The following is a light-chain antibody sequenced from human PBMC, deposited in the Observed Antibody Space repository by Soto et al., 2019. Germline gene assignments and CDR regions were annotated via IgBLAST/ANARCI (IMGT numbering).Light chain of an antibody. Sequence: DIQMTQSPSSLSASVGDRVAITCRASQSISSYLNWYQQKPGRAPKPLMYAASSLQSGVPSRFSGSGSGTHFTLTISSLQPEDFATYYCQQSNNTPWTFGQGTKVDIK. CDR1: QSISSY. CDR3: QQSNNTPWT. CDR2: AAS. J-gene: IGKJ1*01. V-gene: IGKV1-39*01.